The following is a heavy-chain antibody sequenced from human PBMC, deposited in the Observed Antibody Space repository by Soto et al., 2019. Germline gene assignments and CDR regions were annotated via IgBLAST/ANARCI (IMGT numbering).Heavy chain of an antibody. D-gene: IGHD3-10*01. J-gene: IGHJ4*02. CDR2: IYYSGST. CDR1: GDSVSGGSYY. CDR3: ARQVWFGEADY. V-gene: IGHV4-61*01. Sequence: QVQLQESGPGLVKPSETLSLTCTVSGDSVSGGSYYWSWIRQPPGKALEWIGYIYYSGSTNYNPSLKSRVPISLDTSENQFSLKLSSVPAADTAVYYCARQVWFGEADYWGQGTLVTVSS.